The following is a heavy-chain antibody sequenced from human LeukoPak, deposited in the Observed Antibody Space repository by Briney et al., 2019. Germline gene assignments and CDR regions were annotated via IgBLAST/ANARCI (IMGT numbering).Heavy chain of an antibody. J-gene: IGHJ5*02. CDR1: GFTFSRYY. Sequence: PGGSLRLSCTASGFTFSRYYMNWVRQAPGKGLEWVSSISGSSTYIYYADSVEGRFTISRDNSNNSVYLQMNSLSAEDTAIYYCTRDASYGTYDHWGQGTLVTVSS. CDR2: ISGSSTYI. CDR3: TRDASYGTYDH. D-gene: IGHD3-10*01. V-gene: IGHV3-21*06.